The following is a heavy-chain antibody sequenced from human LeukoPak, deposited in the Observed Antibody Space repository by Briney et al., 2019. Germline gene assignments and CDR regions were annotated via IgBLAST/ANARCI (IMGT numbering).Heavy chain of an antibody. D-gene: IGHD1-26*01. CDR2: IYYSGST. CDR3: ARRVGAYDY. V-gene: IGHV4-39*01. CDR1: GDSISSTNYY. Sequence: SETLSLTCTVSGDSISSTNYYWGWIRQPPGKGLEWIGSIYYSGSTYYNPSLESRVTISVDTSKNQFSLKLSSVTAADTAVYYCARRVGAYDYWGQGTLVTVSS. J-gene: IGHJ4*02.